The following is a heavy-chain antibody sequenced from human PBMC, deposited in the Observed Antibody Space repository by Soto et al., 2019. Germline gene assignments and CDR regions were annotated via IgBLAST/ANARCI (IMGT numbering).Heavy chain of an antibody. CDR3: ARPTRTNWFDP. V-gene: IGHV4-39*01. Sequence: SETLSLTCTVSGGSISSSSYYWGWIRQPPGKGLEWIGSIYYSGSTYYNPSLKSRVTISVDTSKNQFSLKLSSVTAADTAVYYCARPTRTNWFDPWGQGTLVTVS. J-gene: IGHJ5*02. CDR2: IYYSGST. CDR1: GGSISSSSYY.